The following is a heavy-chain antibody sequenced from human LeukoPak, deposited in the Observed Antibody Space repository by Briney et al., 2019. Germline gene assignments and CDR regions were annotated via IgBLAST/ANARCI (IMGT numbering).Heavy chain of an antibody. J-gene: IGHJ4*02. V-gene: IGHV4-31*02. D-gene: IGHD5-12*01. CDR3: ATFPSGYDR. Sequence: GXXLDWIGYIYYSGSTYYNPSLKSRVTITVDTSKNQFSLTLSSVIAADTAVYYCATFPSGYDRWGQGTLATVSS. CDR2: IYYSGST.